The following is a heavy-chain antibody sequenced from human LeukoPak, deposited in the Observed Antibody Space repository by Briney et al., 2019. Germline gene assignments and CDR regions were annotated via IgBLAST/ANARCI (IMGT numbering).Heavy chain of an antibody. V-gene: IGHV4-59*08. J-gene: IGHJ4*02. CDR2: IYYTGTT. D-gene: IGHD3-3*01. CDR3: ASLNGSGYYFDY. CDR1: GGSISSYY. Sequence: SETLSLTCTVSGGSISSYYWSWIRQPPGKGLEWIGYIYYTGTTDYNPSLKSRVTISVDASKNQFSLKLSSVTAADTAVYYCASLNGSGYYFDYWGQGTLVTVSS.